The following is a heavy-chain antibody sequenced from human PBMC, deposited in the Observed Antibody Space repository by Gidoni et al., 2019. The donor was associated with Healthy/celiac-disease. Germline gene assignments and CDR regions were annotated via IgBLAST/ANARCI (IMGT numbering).Heavy chain of an antibody. D-gene: IGHD2-21*02. CDR1: GFTFSNAW. V-gene: IGHV3-15*01. CDR2: IKSKTDGGTT. CDR3: TTVSTVVVTAIEWFDP. Sequence: EVQLVESGGGLVKPGGSLRLSCAASGFTFSNAWMSWVRQAPGKGLEWVGRIKSKTDGGTTDYAAPVKGRFTISRDDSKNTLYLQMNSLKTEDTAVYYCTTVSTVVVTAIEWFDPWGQGTLVTVSS. J-gene: IGHJ5*02.